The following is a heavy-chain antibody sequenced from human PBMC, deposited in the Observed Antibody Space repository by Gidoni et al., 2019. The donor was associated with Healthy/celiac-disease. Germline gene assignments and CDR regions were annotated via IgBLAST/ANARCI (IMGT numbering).Heavy chain of an antibody. CDR3: ARDHDPLRGRGAFDI. V-gene: IGHV4-31*03. Sequence: QVQLPETGPGLVKPSQTLSITSTVSGGSISSGGYYWSWIRQHPGKGLEWIGYIYYSGSTYYNTSLKSRVTISVDTSKNQFSLKLSSVTAADTAVYYCARDHDPLRGRGAFDIWGQGTMVTVSS. J-gene: IGHJ3*02. D-gene: IGHD1-1*01. CDR2: IYYSGST. CDR1: GGSISSGGYY.